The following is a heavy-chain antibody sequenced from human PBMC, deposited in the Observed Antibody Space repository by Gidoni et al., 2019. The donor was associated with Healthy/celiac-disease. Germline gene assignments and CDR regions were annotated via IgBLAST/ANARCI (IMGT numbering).Heavy chain of an antibody. CDR2: ISSSSSYI. V-gene: IGHV3-21*01. CDR1: GFTFSSYS. J-gene: IGHJ4*02. D-gene: IGHD3-22*01. CDR3: ARDRYYYDSSGYYADY. Sequence: EVQLVESGGGLVKPGGSLRLSCAASGFTFSSYSMNWVRQAPGKGLEWVSSISSSSSYIYYADSVKGRFTISRDNAKNSLYLQMNSLRAEDTAVYYCARDRYYYDSSGYYADYWGQGTLVTVSS.